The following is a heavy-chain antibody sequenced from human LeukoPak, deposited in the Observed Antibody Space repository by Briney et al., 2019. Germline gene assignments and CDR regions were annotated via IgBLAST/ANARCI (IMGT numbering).Heavy chain of an antibody. V-gene: IGHV5-51*01. CDR1: GYRFTTDY. D-gene: IGHD3-10*01. CDR2: IYPDDSET. Sequence: GESLKISCKASGYRFTTDYIGWVRQMPGKGLEWMGIIYPDDSETNYSPSFQGQVSMSVDKSITTAYLQWSSLKASDTAMYYCARHFSYGSGSYYNADYWGQGTLVTVSS. CDR3: ARHFSYGSGSYYNADY. J-gene: IGHJ4*02.